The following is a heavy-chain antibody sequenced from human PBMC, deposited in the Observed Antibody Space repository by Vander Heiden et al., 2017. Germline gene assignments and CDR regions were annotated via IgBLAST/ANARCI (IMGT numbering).Heavy chain of an antibody. CDR3: ARDGRVRGIIIRPYYYYGMDV. V-gene: IGHV3-33*01. CDR1: GFTVSNYG. Sequence: VQLVESGGGGVQRGRSPRLSCAASGFTVSNYGIDWVRRAPGKGLEWVAVTWYDGSRKYFADPVQDRFSISRDNSKVFLQMNSLRAEDTAVYYCARDGRVRGIIIRPYYYYGMDVWGQGTAVTVSS. J-gene: IGHJ6*02. CDR2: TWYDGSRK. D-gene: IGHD3-10*01.